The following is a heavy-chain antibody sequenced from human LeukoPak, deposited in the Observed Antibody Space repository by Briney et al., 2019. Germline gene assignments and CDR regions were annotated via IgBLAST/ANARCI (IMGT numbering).Heavy chain of an antibody. CDR1: GYTFTSYG. J-gene: IGHJ6*03. CDR3: ARGDIALAGSSYNYFHMDV. CDR2: ISAYNGNT. D-gene: IGHD6-19*01. Sequence: ASVKVSCKASGYTFTSYGISWVRQAPGQGLEWMGWISAYNGNTNYAQKLQGRVTMTTDTSTSTAYMELKSLTYDDTAVYFCARGDIALAGSSYNYFHMDVWGKGTTVTVSS. V-gene: IGHV1-18*01.